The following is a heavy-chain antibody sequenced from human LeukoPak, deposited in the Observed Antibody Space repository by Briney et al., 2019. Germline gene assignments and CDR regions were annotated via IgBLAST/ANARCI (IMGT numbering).Heavy chain of an antibody. J-gene: IGHJ4*02. CDR2: IYYSGST. V-gene: IGHV4-59*01. Sequence: SETLSLTCTVSGGSISSYYWSWIRQPPGKGLEWTAYIYYSGSTNYNPSLKSRVTMSVDTSQNQFSLKLSSVTAADTAVYYCARSFVGSSSDFDYWGQGTLVTVSS. D-gene: IGHD6-6*01. CDR3: ARSFVGSSSDFDY. CDR1: GGSISSYY.